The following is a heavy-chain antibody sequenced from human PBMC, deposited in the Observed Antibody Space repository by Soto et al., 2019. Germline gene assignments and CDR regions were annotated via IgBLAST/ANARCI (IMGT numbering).Heavy chain of an antibody. CDR3: ARGVFRFLQWFDP. D-gene: IGHD3-3*01. Sequence: LSLTCTVSGASVNSDNYYWSWIRQPPGKGLEWIGYVYYSGSTNYNPSLKSRATISLDTYKNQFSLKMTSMTSADTAFYYCARGVFRFLQWFDPWDQGTLVTVSS. J-gene: IGHJ5*02. V-gene: IGHV4-61*01. CDR1: GASVNSDNYY. CDR2: VYYSGST.